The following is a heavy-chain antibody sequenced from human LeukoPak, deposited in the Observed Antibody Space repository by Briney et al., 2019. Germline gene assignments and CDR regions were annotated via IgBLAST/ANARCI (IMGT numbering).Heavy chain of an antibody. J-gene: IGHJ3*02. CDR1: GYTFTSYD. D-gene: IGHD6-13*01. CDR3: ARDYSSSWFDAFDI. V-gene: IGHV1-8*01. Sequence: ASVKVSCKASGYTFTSYDINWVRQATGQGLEWMGWMNPNSGNTGYAQKFQGRVTMTRNTSISTAYMELSSLRSEDTAVYYCARDYSSSWFDAFDIWGQGTMVTVSS. CDR2: MNPNSGNT.